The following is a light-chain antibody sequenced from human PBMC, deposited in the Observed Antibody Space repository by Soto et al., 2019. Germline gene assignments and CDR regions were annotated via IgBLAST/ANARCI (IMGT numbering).Light chain of an antibody. J-gene: IGKJ1*01. CDR1: QSVSSN. Sequence: IVMTQSPATLSVSPGERATLSSRASQSVSSNLAWYQQNPGQAPRLLIYGASTRATGIPDRFSGSGSGTEFTLTISSLQSEDFAVYYCQQYNNWTTFGQGNQVQIK. CDR2: GAS. CDR3: QQYNNWTT. V-gene: IGKV3-15*01.